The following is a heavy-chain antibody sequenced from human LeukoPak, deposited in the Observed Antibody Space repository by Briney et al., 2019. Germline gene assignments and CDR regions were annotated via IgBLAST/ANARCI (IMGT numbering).Heavy chain of an antibody. CDR2: ISGDNNRT. Sequence: GGSLRLSCAASGFIFSNCAMNWVRQAPGKGLEWVSAISGDNNRTLYADSVKGRFTVSRDNSKNTLFLQMNSLRAEDTAIYYCAKERDYGPADYWGQGTLVTVSS. J-gene: IGHJ4*02. CDR3: AKERDYGPADY. D-gene: IGHD4/OR15-4a*01. CDR1: GFIFSNCA. V-gene: IGHV3-23*01.